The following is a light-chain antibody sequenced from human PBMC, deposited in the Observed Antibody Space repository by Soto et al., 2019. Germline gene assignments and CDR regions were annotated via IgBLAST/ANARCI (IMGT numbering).Light chain of an antibody. CDR3: TQSIQLPYT. Sequence: DIVMTQNPLSVSVTPGQPASISCKSSQSLLHGDGKTYLHWYLQEPGQPPHLLIYEVSNRFSGVXEXSSGSGSWPDFTLKSSRVEAEDFGVYYCTQSIQLPYTGGRGTKLEIK. V-gene: IGKV2D-29*01. CDR2: EVS. J-gene: IGKJ2*01. CDR1: QSLLHGDGKTY.